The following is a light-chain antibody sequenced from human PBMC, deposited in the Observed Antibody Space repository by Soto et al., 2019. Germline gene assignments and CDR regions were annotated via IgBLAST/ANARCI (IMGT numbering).Light chain of an antibody. CDR1: SSDVGSYKY. Sequence: QSVLTQPPSASGSPGQSVTISCTGTSSDVGSYKYVSWYQQHPGKAPKLIIYEVNKRPSGVPARFSGSKSGNTASLAVSGLQAEDEAVYYCSSYAGSSNYVFGSGTKATVL. CDR3: SSYAGSSNYV. V-gene: IGLV2-8*01. J-gene: IGLJ1*01. CDR2: EVN.